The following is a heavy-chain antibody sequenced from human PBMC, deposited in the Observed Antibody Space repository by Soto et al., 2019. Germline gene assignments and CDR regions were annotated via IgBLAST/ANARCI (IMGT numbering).Heavy chain of an antibody. CDR1: DVSFSGYY. D-gene: IGHD3-16*02. V-gene: IGHV4-34*01. CDR3: ARDSGGLRLGESSLYGEKDSFDV. Sequence: PSETLSLTCVVSDVSFSGYYCSWIRQPPGKGLEWIGEINYSGSTKFNPSLKSRVTLSIDTSKDQFSLRLSSVTAADTAVYYCARDSGGLRLGESSLYGEKDSFDVWDQGTLVTVSS. J-gene: IGHJ3*01. CDR2: INYSGST.